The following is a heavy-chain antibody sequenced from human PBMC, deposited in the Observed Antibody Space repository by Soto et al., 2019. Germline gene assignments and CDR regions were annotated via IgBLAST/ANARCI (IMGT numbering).Heavy chain of an antibody. Sequence: RGESRNIACKGSGYIFTSYWIGLVRQMPGKGLEWMGIIYPGDSDTRYSPSFQGQVTISADKSISTAYLQWSSLKASDTAMYYCARRYYYGSGSSYAFDIWGQGTMVTVSS. CDR1: GYIFTSYW. D-gene: IGHD3-10*01. J-gene: IGHJ3*02. CDR2: IYPGDSDT. V-gene: IGHV5-51*01. CDR3: ARRYYYGSGSSYAFDI.